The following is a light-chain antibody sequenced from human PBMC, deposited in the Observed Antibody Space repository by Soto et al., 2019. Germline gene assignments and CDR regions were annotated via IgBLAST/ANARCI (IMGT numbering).Light chain of an antibody. Sequence: DIQMTQSPSSLSASVGDRVTITCRASQTISTYLNWYQQKPGKAPRLLIYDASSLLSGVPSRFSGSESGTDFTLTIASLQPEDFSTYYCQQSDSTPYTFGQGTKVDIK. J-gene: IGKJ2*01. V-gene: IGKV1-39*01. CDR3: QQSDSTPYT. CDR1: QTISTY. CDR2: DAS.